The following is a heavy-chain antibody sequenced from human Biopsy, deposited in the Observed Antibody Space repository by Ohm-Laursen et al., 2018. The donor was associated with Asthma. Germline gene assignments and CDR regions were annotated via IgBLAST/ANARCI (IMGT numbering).Heavy chain of an antibody. D-gene: IGHD1-7*01. Sequence: ASVKVSCKASGYTFTSYYMHWVRQAPGQGLEWMGIINSSGGSTSYAQKFQGRVTMTRDTSTSTVYMELSSLRSEDTAVYYCARRGITGTTLDYWGQGTLVTVSS. CDR2: INSSGGST. V-gene: IGHV1-46*01. CDR1: GYTFTSYY. J-gene: IGHJ4*02. CDR3: ARRGITGTTLDY.